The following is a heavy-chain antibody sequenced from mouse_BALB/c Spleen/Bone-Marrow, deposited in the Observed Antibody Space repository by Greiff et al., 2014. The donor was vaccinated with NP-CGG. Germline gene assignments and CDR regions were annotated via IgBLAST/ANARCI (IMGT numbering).Heavy chain of an antibody. Sequence: VKLQESGPELVKPGASVKLSCKASGYTLTNYFMYWVKQRPGQGLEWIGEFNPNNGGSNFNENFKSKATLTLDKSSSTAYMQLSNLASEDSSVFYCTRSGPGFAYWGHGTLITVFA. J-gene: IGHJ3*01. CDR3: TRSGPGFAY. V-gene: IGHV1-53*01. CDR1: GYTLTNYF. CDR2: FNPNNGGS.